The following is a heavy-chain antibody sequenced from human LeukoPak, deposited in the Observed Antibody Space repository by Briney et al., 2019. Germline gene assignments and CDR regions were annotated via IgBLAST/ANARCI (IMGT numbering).Heavy chain of an antibody. CDR2: INPNSGGT. Sequence: GASVKVSCKASGYTFTCYYMHWVRQAPGQGLEWMGWINPNSGGTNYAQKFQGRVTMTRDTSISTAYMELSRLRSDDTAVYYCARSEQWLDAFDIWGQGTMVTVSS. V-gene: IGHV1-2*02. CDR1: GYTFTCYY. D-gene: IGHD6-19*01. J-gene: IGHJ3*02. CDR3: ARSEQWLDAFDI.